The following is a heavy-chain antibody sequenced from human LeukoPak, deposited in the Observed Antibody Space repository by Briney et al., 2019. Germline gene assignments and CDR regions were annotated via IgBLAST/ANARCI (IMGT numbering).Heavy chain of an antibody. Sequence: PSETLSLTCAVSGAPISSNNWWWSWVRQPPGKGLEWIGEIYHSGSTNYNPSLKSRVTMSVDKSKNQFSLKLSSVTAVDTAVYYCASAEPRGIIWYPYWGQGTLVTVSS. J-gene: IGHJ4*02. CDR2: IYHSGST. D-gene: IGHD6-13*01. CDR3: ASAEPRGIIWYPY. V-gene: IGHV4-4*02. CDR1: GAPISSNNW.